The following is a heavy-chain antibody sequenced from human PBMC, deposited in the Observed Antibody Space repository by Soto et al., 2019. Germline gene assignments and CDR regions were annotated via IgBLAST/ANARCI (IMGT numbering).Heavy chain of an antibody. CDR1: GYSFTRYW. D-gene: IGHD2-21*01. V-gene: IGHV5-10-1*01. CDR3: ARHISRGRLDAFDI. CDR2: IDPSDSYT. Sequence: RESLKLSCTGSGYSFTRYWISWVRQMPGKGLEWMGRIDPSDSYTNYSPSFQGHVTISADKSISTAYLQWSSLKASDTAMYYCARHISRGRLDAFDIWGQGTMVTVSS. J-gene: IGHJ3*02.